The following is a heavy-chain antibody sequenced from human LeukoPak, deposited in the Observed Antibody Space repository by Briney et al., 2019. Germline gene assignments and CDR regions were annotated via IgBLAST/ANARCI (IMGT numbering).Heavy chain of an antibody. V-gene: IGHV3-33*01. Sequence: GGSLRLSWAASGFTFSSYGMHWVRQAPGKGLEWVAVIWYDGSNKYYADSVKGRFTISRDNSKNTLYLQMNSLRAEDTAVYYCARDRRSSYFDYWGQGTLVTVSS. CDR3: ARDRRSSYFDY. J-gene: IGHJ4*02. CDR2: IWYDGSNK. D-gene: IGHD1-26*01. CDR1: GFTFSSYG.